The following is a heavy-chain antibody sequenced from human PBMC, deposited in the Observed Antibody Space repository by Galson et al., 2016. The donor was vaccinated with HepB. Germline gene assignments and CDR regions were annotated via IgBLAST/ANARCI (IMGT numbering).Heavy chain of an antibody. V-gene: IGHV3-33*01. CDR3: ARSYCSGGDCYGEHYYGMDV. J-gene: IGHJ6*02. Sequence: SLRLTCAASGFTFNNYALHWFRQAPGKGLEWVAVIWFAGSYTYYADSVKGRFPISRDNSKNTLYLQMNSLRAEDTAVYYCARSYCSGGDCYGEHYYGMDVWGQGTTVTVSS. CDR2: IWFAGSYT. D-gene: IGHD2-15*01. CDR1: GFTFNNYA.